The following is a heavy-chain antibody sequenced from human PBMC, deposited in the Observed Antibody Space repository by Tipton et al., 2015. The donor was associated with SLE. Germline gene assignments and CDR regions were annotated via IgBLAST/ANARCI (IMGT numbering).Heavy chain of an antibody. Sequence: TLSLTCTVSGGSISRYYWGWIRQPPGKGLEWIGYISYSGSTNYDPSLKSRVTISLDTSKNQVSLRLTSVTAVDTAIYYCARQAEYSDSSGFWFDPWGQGTLVIVSS. D-gene: IGHD6-6*01. CDR3: ARQAEYSDSSGFWFDP. CDR1: GGSISRYY. J-gene: IGHJ5*02. V-gene: IGHV4-59*08. CDR2: ISYSGST.